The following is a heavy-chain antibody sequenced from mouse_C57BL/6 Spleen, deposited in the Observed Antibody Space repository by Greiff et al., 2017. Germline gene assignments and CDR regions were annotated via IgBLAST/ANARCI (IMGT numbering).Heavy chain of an antibody. D-gene: IGHD3-2*02. Sequence: VKLVESGPGLVQPSQSLSITCTVSGFSLTSYGVHWVRQSPGKGLEWLGVIWSGGSTDYNAAFISRLSISKDNSKSQVFFQMNSLQADDTAIYYCARKGGDSSGSFAYWGQGTLVTVSA. CDR3: ARKGGDSSGSFAY. J-gene: IGHJ3*01. CDR1: GFSLTSYG. CDR2: IWSGGST. V-gene: IGHV2-2*01.